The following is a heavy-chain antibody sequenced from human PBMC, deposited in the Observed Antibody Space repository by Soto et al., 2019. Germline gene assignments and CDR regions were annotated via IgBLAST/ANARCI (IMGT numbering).Heavy chain of an antibody. J-gene: IGHJ4*02. CDR1: DYSISSGYY. Sequence: SETLSLTCGVADYSISSGYYWGWIRQPPGKGLVWIGNIYHSGSTHYNPALKSRVTISVDTSKNQFSLKLKSVTAADTAVYYCTRRGSSGTPVDYWGQGTLVTVSS. CDR2: IYHSGST. CDR3: TRRGSSGTPVDY. D-gene: IGHD1-26*01. V-gene: IGHV4-38-2*01.